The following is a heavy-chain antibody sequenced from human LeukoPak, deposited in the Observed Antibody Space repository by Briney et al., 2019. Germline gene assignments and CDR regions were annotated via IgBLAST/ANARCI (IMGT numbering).Heavy chain of an antibody. Sequence: PSETPSLTCAVYGGSFSGYYWSWIRQPPGKGLEWIGEINHSGITNYNPSLKSRVTISVDTSKNQFSLKLSSVTAADTAVYYCARGPYDDFWSGYYRRNYYYMDVWGKGTTVTVSS. V-gene: IGHV4-34*01. D-gene: IGHD3-3*01. CDR2: INHSGIT. J-gene: IGHJ6*03. CDR3: ARGPYDDFWSGYYRRNYYYMDV. CDR1: GGSFSGYY.